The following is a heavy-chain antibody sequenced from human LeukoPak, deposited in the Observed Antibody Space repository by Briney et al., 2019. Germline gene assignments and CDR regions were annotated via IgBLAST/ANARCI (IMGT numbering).Heavy chain of an antibody. V-gene: IGHV3-66*04. CDR1: SFTVSSSY. J-gene: IGHJ4*02. D-gene: IGHD3-10*01. CDR3: ARLPSGDY. Sequence: GGSLRLSCAASSFTVSSSYLTWVRQAPGKGLEWVSIIYSGGSTYYADSVKGRFTISRDISKNTLYLQMNSLRAEDTAVYYCARLPSGDYWGQGTLVTVSS. CDR2: IYSGGST.